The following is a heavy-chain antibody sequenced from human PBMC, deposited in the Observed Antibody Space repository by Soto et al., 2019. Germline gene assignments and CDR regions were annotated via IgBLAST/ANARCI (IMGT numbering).Heavy chain of an antibody. CDR1: GGSISSYY. CDR2: IYYSGST. Sequence: PSETLSLTCTVSGGSISSYYWSWIRHPPGKGLEWIGYIYYSGSTNYNPSLKSRVTISVDTSKNQFSLKLSSVTAADTAVYYCARAPYDLLTGHTFDYWGQGTLVTVSS. CDR3: ARAPYDLLTGHTFDY. J-gene: IGHJ4*02. V-gene: IGHV4-59*01. D-gene: IGHD3-9*01.